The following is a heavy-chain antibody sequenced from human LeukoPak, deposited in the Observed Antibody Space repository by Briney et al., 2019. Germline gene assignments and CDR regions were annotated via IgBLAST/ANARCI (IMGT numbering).Heavy chain of an antibody. CDR3: AREMIVVVVAATRTADWFDP. V-gene: IGHV4-4*07. Sequence: PSETLSLTCTVSGGFISSYYWSWIRQPAGKGLEWIGRIYTSGSTNYNPSLKSRVTISVDTSKNQFSLKLSSVTAADTAVYYCAREMIVVVVAATRTADWFDPWGQGTLVTVSS. D-gene: IGHD2-15*01. J-gene: IGHJ5*02. CDR2: IYTSGST. CDR1: GGFISSYY.